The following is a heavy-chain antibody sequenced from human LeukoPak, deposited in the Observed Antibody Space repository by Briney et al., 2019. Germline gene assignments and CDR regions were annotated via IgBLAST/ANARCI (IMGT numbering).Heavy chain of an antibody. J-gene: IGHJ4*02. Sequence: GGSLRLSCAASGFSNSRYSMNWVRQAPGTGLEWVSLISSDTSYIHYADSVKGRFTISRDNAKNSVFLQMNSLRAEDTAVYYCARDTSTVTNREFDYWGQGTLVTVSS. CDR1: GFSNSRYS. V-gene: IGHV3-21*01. CDR3: ARDTSTVTNREFDY. CDR2: ISSDTSYI. D-gene: IGHD4-17*01.